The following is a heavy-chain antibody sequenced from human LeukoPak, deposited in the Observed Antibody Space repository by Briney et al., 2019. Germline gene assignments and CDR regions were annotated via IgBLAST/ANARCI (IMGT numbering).Heavy chain of an antibody. D-gene: IGHD3-16*01. CDR2: INHNGNVN. Sequence: PGGSLRLSCAASGFTFSSYWMNWARQAPGEGLEWVASINHNGNVNYYVDSVKGRFTISRDNAKNPLYLQMSNLSAEDTAVYFCARGGGLDVWGQGATVTVSS. CDR1: GFTFSSYW. J-gene: IGHJ6*02. V-gene: IGHV3-7*03. CDR3: ARGGGLDV.